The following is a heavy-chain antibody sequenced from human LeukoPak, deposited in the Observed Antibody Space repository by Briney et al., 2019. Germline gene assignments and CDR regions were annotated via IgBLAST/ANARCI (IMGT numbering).Heavy chain of an antibody. Sequence: SETLSLTCTVSGGSISSYYWSWIRQPPGKGLEWIGYIYYSGSTNYNPSLKSRVTISVDTSKNQFSLKLSSVTAADTAVYYCARVDTAMSLYYWGQGTLVTVPS. CDR1: GGSISSYY. D-gene: IGHD5-18*01. CDR2: IYYSGST. J-gene: IGHJ4*02. V-gene: IGHV4-59*12. CDR3: ARVDTAMSLYY.